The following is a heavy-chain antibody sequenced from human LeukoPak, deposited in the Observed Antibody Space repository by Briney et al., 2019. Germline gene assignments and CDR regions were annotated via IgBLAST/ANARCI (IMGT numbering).Heavy chain of an antibody. CDR3: ARGGQLWLHGYFDY. D-gene: IGHD5-18*01. CDR2: ISSSDSTI. V-gene: IGHV3-48*03. Sequence: PGGSLRLSCAASGFNLSRYEMNWLRQAPAKGLAGVSYISSSDSTIYYAASVKGRFTISRDNAKNSLYLQMHSLRAEDTAVYYCARGGQLWLHGYFDYWGQGTLVTVSS. J-gene: IGHJ4*02. CDR1: GFNLSRYE.